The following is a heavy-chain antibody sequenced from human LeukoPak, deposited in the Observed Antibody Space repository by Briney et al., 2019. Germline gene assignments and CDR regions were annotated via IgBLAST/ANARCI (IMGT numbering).Heavy chain of an antibody. CDR2: IIPIFGTA. V-gene: IGHV1-69*05. D-gene: IGHD2/OR15-2a*01. CDR1: GGTFSSYA. J-gene: IGHJ3*02. CDR3: ASSMTYDAFDI. Sequence: SVKVSCKASGGTFSSYAISWVRQAPGQGLELMGGIIPIFGTANYAQKFQGRVTITTDESTSTAYMELSSLRSEDTAVYYCASSMTYDAFDIWGQGTMVTVSS.